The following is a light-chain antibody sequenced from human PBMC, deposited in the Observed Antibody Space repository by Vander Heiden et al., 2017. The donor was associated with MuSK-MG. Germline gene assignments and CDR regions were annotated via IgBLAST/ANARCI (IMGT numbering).Light chain of an antibody. CDR3: QQDNNWPYT. V-gene: IGKV3-15*01. CDR1: QSVSSN. CDR2: GAS. J-gene: IGKJ2*01. Sequence: IVMPQSPATLSVSPGERATLSCRASQSVSSNLAWYQQKPGQAPRLLIYGASTRAIGIPARFSGSGSGTEFTLTISSLQSEDFAVYYCQQDNNWPYTFGQGTKLEIK.